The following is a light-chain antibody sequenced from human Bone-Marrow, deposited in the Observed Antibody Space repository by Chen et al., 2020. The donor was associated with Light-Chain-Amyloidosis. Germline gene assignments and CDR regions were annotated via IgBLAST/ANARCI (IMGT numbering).Light chain of an antibody. CDR3: HVWDRSSDRPV. CDR2: EDS. J-gene: IGLJ3*02. CDR1: NIGSTS. V-gene: IGLV3-21*02. Sequence: SYVLTQPSSVSVAPGQTATIACGGNNIGSTSVHWYQQTPGQAPLLVVYEDSDRPSGIPERLSGSNSGNTATLTINGVKAGDEADYYCHVWDRSSDRPVFGGGTKLTVL.